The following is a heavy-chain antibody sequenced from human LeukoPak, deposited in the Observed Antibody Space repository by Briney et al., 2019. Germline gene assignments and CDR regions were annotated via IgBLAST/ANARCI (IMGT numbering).Heavy chain of an antibody. D-gene: IGHD1-26*01. CDR1: GFSFSSYC. Sequence: GGSLRLSCAASGFSFSSYCIHWVRQAPGKGLEWVAVISYDGSNKFYADSVTGRFTISRDNSKNTLYLQMNSLRAEDTAVYYCAKNRGSYYYFDYWGQGTLVTVSS. CDR2: ISYDGSNK. V-gene: IGHV3-30*18. J-gene: IGHJ4*02. CDR3: AKNRGSYYYFDY.